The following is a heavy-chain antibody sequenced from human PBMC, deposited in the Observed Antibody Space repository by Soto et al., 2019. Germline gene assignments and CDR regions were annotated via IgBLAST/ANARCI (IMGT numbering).Heavy chain of an antibody. CDR1: GFTFSSYW. CDR2: INSDGSTT. Sequence: VGSLRLSCAASGFTFSSYWMHWVRQAPGKGLVWVSRINSDGSTTSYADSVKGRFTISRDNAKNTLYLQMNSLRAEDTAVYYCASKLVWGDFDIWGQGTMLTVSS. D-gene: IGHD6-13*01. V-gene: IGHV3-74*01. J-gene: IGHJ3*02. CDR3: ASKLVWGDFDI.